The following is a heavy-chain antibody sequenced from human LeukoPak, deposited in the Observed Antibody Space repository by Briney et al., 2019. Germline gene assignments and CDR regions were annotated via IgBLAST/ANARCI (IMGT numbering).Heavy chain of an antibody. J-gene: IGHJ4*02. CDR1: GGTFSSYA. D-gene: IGHD6-19*01. CDR3: ARDRSSGWYGYRGFDY. V-gene: IGHV1-69*13. CDR2: IIPIFGTA. Sequence: ASVKVSCKASGGTFSSYAISWVRQAPGQGLEWMGGIIPIFGTANYAQKFQGRVTITADESTSTAYMELSSLRSEDTAVYYCARDRSSGWYGYRGFDYWGQGTLVTVSS.